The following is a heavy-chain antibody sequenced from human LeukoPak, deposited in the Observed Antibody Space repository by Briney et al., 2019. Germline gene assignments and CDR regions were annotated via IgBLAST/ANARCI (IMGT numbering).Heavy chain of an antibody. Sequence: PGGSLRLSCAASGFTFSSYAMNWVRQAPGKGLEWVSVIYSGGSTYYADSVKGRFTISRDNFKDTLSLQMNGLRAEDTAVYFCARGSVNPFDYWGQGTLVTVSS. CDR2: IYSGGST. D-gene: IGHD5/OR15-5a*01. V-gene: IGHV3-53*01. CDR1: GFTFSSYA. J-gene: IGHJ4*02. CDR3: ARGSVNPFDY.